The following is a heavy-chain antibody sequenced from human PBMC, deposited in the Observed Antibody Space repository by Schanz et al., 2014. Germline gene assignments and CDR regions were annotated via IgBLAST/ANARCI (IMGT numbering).Heavy chain of an antibody. D-gene: IGHD2-21*02. CDR2: INQSGTT. V-gene: IGHV4-34*10. CDR3: ARGTRERLLLRAWQFAFDI. J-gene: IGHJ3*02. CDR1: GFTFSTYA. Sequence: GQLAESGGGLVQPGGSLRLSCAASGFTFSTYAMSWVRQPPGKGLEWIGEINQSGTTNYNPSLKSRVTMSVDTSKNQVSMKLGYVTAADTAVYYCARGTRERLLLRAWQFAFDIWGQGTMVTVSS.